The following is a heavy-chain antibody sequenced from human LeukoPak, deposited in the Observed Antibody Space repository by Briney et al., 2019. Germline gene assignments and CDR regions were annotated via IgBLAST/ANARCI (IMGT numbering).Heavy chain of an antibody. V-gene: IGHV3-33*01. CDR2: IWYDGSNK. Sequence: GGSLRLSCAASGFTFSSYGMHWVRQAPGKGLEWVAVIWYDGSNKYYADSVKGRFTISRDNSKNTLYLQMNSLRAEDTAAYYCARSGGYSSGWYDYFDYWGQGTLVTVSS. J-gene: IGHJ4*02. CDR1: GFTFSSYG. D-gene: IGHD6-19*01. CDR3: ARSGGYSSGWYDYFDY.